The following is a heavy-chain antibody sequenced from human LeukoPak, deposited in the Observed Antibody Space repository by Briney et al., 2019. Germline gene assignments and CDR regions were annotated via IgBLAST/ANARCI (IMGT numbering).Heavy chain of an antibody. CDR2: IKPDGNDK. Sequence: PGGSLRLSCVASGFTFSIHWMTWVRQAPGKGLEWVATIKPDGNDKFFVDSVKGRFTISRDNAKTSLFLQMNSLRAEDTAIYYSTTSDCEYWGQGALVTVSS. CDR3: TTSDCEY. CDR1: GFTFSIHW. J-gene: IGHJ4*02. V-gene: IGHV3-7*03.